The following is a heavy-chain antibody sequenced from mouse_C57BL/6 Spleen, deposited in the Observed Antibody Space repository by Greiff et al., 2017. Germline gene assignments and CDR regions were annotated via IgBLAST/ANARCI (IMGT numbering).Heavy chain of an antibody. CDR2: IDPSDSYT. Sequence: QVQLQQPGAELVKPGASVKLSCKASGYTFTSYWMQWVKQRPGQGLEWIGEIDPSDSYTNYNQKFKGKATLTVDTSSSTAYMRLSSLTSEDSAVYYCARGATGPYYFDYWGQGTTLTVSS. V-gene: IGHV1-50*01. D-gene: IGHD4-1*02. CDR1: GYTFTSYW. J-gene: IGHJ2*01. CDR3: ARGATGPYYFDY.